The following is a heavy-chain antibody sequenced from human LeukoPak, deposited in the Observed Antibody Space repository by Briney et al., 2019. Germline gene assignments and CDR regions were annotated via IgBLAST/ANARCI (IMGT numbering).Heavy chain of an antibody. CDR2: INHSGST. D-gene: IGHD5-24*01. Sequence: PSETLSLTCAVYGGSFSGYHWSWIRQPLGKGLEWIGEINHSGSTNYNPSLKSRVTISVDTSKNQFSLKLSSVTAADTAVYYCARAGRDGYSLFDYWGQGTLVTVSS. V-gene: IGHV4-34*01. CDR3: ARAGRDGYSLFDY. J-gene: IGHJ4*02. CDR1: GGSFSGYH.